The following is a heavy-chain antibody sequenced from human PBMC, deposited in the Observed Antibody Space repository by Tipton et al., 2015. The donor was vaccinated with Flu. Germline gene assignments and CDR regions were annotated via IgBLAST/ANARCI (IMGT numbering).Heavy chain of an antibody. D-gene: IGHD3-22*01. CDR1: GGNY. CDR3: VYDSDGYDAFDV. CDR2: INQSGST. Sequence: AGLVKPSETLSLTCAVYGGNYRSWIRQSPGKGLEWIGEINQSGSTNYNPSLKSRVTISVDRSKNQFSLKLPSVTAADTAIYYCVYDSDGYDAFDVWGPGTKVTVSS. J-gene: IGHJ3*01. V-gene: IGHV4-34*08.